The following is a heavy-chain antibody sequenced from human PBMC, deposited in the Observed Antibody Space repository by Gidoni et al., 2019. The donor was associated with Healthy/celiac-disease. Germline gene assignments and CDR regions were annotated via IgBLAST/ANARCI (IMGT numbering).Heavy chain of an antibody. CDR1: GFSPSTSGMG. Sequence: QVTLRESGPALVKPTQTLTLTCTFAGFSPSTSGMGVSWIRQPPGKALEWLALIDWDDDKYYSTSLKTRLTNSKDTSKNQVVLTMTNMDPVDTATYYCARIFAPLYCSSTSCYDPPDYWGQGTLVTVAS. J-gene: IGHJ4*02. CDR2: IDWDDDK. CDR3: ARIFAPLYCSSTSCYDPPDY. V-gene: IGHV2-70*01. D-gene: IGHD2-2*01.